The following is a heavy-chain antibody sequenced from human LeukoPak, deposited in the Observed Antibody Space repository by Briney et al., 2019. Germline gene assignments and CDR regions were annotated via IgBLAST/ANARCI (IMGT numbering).Heavy chain of an antibody. J-gene: IGHJ4*02. D-gene: IGHD6-19*01. Sequence: GGSLTLSCAASGFTFSSYAMSWVHQAPGKGLDWVSAMSGSGDSRYYADSVKGRFTISRDNSKNTLYLQMNSLRAEDTAVYYCAKHIRRSGWYDRADYWGQGTLVTVSS. V-gene: IGHV3-23*01. CDR2: MSGSGDSR. CDR3: AKHIRRSGWYDRADY. CDR1: GFTFSSYA.